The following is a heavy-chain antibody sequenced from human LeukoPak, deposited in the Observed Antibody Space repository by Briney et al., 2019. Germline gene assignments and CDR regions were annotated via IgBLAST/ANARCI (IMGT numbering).Heavy chain of an antibody. Sequence: ASVKVSCKASGGTFTSYAISWVRQAPGHGLEWMGGIIPIFGTANYAQKFQGRVTITADESTSTAYMELSSLRSEDTAVYYCARDWGDSSSLLSHYYYMDVWGKGTTVTVSS. D-gene: IGHD6-6*01. J-gene: IGHJ6*03. CDR3: ARDWGDSSSLLSHYYYMDV. CDR1: GGTFTSYA. CDR2: IIPIFGTA. V-gene: IGHV1-69*13.